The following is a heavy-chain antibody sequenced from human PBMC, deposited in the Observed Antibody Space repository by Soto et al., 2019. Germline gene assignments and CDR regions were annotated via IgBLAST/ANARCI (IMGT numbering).Heavy chain of an antibody. J-gene: IGHJ5*02. D-gene: IGHD3-10*01. CDR3: AREPVLLWFGEATWFDP. CDR1: GGSISRSSYY. CDR2: IYYSGST. V-gene: IGHV4-39*01. Sequence: SETLSLTCTVSGGSISRSSYYWGWIRQPPGKGLEWIGSIYYSGSTYYNPSLKSRVTISVDTSKNQFSLKLSSVTAADTAVYYCAREPVLLWFGEATWFDPWGQGTLVTVSS.